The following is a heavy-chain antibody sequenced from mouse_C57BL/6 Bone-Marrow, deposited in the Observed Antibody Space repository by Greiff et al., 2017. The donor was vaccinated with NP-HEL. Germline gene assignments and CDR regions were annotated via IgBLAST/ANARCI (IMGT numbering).Heavy chain of an antibody. Sequence: QVQLQQPGAELVKPGASVKLSCKASGYTFTSYWMQWVKQRPGQGLEWIGEIDPSDSYTNYTQKFKGKATLTVDTSSSTAYMQLSSLTSEDSAVYYCARRSFRYDDFDYWGQGTTLTVSS. CDR1: GYTFTSYW. J-gene: IGHJ2*01. CDR2: IDPSDSYT. V-gene: IGHV1-50*01. CDR3: ARRSFRYDDFDY. D-gene: IGHD2-14*01.